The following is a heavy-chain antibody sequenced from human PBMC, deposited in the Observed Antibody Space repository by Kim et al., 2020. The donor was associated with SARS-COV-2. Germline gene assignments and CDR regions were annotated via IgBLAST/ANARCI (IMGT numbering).Heavy chain of an antibody. Sequence: NPSRKSRVTISVDTSKNQFSLKLSSVTAADTAVYYCAGVPYYDILTGFDYWGQGTLVTVSS. J-gene: IGHJ4*02. V-gene: IGHV4-59*01. CDR3: AGVPYYDILTGFDY. D-gene: IGHD3-9*01.